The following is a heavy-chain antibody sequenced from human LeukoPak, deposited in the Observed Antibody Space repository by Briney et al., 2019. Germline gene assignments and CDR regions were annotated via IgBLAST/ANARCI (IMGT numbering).Heavy chain of an antibody. D-gene: IGHD6-13*01. CDR3: ARSVQEKPVPSYFDY. J-gene: IGHJ4*02. CDR1: GGSIRSGGYY. CDR2: IYYSGST. V-gene: IGHV4-31*03. Sequence: SETLSLTCTVSGGSIRSGGYYWSWIRQHPGKGLEWIGYIYYSGSTYYNPSLKSRVTISVDTSKNQFSLKLSSVTAADTAVYYCARSVQEKPVPSYFDYWGQGTLVTVSS.